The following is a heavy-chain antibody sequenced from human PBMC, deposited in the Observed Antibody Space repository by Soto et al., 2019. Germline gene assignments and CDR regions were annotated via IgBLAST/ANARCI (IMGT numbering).Heavy chain of an antibody. CDR1: GYTFIGYY. V-gene: IGHV1-2*02. CDR2: INPNRGGT. Sequence: GASVKVSSKASGYTFIGYYIHWVRQAPGQGLEWMGWINPNRGGTNYAQKFQGRVTMTRDTSNSTAYMELSRLRVDDTGVYFCAVGASDLTSPYGMDVWGRGTTVTVSS. D-gene: IGHD1-26*01. J-gene: IGHJ6*02. CDR3: AVGASDLTSPYGMDV.